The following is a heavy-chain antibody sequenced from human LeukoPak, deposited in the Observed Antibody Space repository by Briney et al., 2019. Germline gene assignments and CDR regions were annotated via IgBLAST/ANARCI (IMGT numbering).Heavy chain of an antibody. Sequence: PSETLSLTCTVSGGSISSYYWSWIRQPPGKGLEWIGYIYYSGSTNYNPSLKSRVTISVDTSKNQFSLKLSSVTAADTAVYYCASGYYDSSGYYPDAFDIWGQGTMVTVSS. CDR2: IYYSGST. J-gene: IGHJ3*02. D-gene: IGHD3-22*01. CDR1: GGSISSYY. CDR3: ASGYYDSSGYYPDAFDI. V-gene: IGHV4-59*01.